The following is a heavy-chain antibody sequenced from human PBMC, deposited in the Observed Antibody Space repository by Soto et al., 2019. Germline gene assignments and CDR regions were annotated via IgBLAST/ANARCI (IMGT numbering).Heavy chain of an antibody. V-gene: IGHV1-46*03. CDR2: INPSGGST. J-gene: IGHJ4*02. Sequence: QVQLVQSGAEVKKPGASVKVSCKASGYTFTSYYMHWVRQAPGQGLEWMGIINPSGGSTSYAQKFQGRVTMTRDTSTSTVYMELSSLRSEDTAVHYCARDGRLPKDLYSSSPYYFDYWGQGTLVTVSS. D-gene: IGHD6-6*01. CDR1: GYTFTSYY. CDR3: ARDGRLPKDLYSSSPYYFDY.